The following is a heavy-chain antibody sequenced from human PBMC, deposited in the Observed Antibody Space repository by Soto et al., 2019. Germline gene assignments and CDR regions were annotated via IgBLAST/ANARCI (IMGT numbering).Heavy chain of an antibody. CDR2: MNPNSGNT. D-gene: IGHD2-2*01. V-gene: IGHV1-8*01. CDR1: GYTFTSYD. Sequence: ASVKVSCKASGYTFTSYDISWVRQVTGQGLEWMGWMNPNSGNTGYAQKFQGRVTMTRNTSISTAYMELSSLRSEDTAVYYCASGYCSSTSCLSDAFDIWGQGTMVTVSS. CDR3: ASGYCSSTSCLSDAFDI. J-gene: IGHJ3*02.